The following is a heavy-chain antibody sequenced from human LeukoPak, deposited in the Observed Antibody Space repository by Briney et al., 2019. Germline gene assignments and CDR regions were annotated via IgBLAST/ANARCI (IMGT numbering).Heavy chain of an antibody. D-gene: IGHD6-13*01. Sequence: ASVKLSCKASGYTFTGYYMHWVRQAPGQGLEWMGWINPNSGGTNYAQKFQGRVTMTRDTSISTAYMELSRLRSDDTAVYYCARGISIAAAGTLHYWGQGTLVTVSS. J-gene: IGHJ4*02. CDR2: INPNSGGT. V-gene: IGHV1-2*02. CDR1: GYTFTGYY. CDR3: ARGISIAAAGTLHY.